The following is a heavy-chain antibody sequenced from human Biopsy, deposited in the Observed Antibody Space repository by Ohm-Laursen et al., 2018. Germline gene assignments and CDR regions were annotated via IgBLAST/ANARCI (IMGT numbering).Heavy chain of an antibody. V-gene: IGHV1-2*02. J-gene: IGHJ3*01. CDR3: ARDIMNRIAGLVARSDVFDV. Sequence: ASVKVSCKCSGYAVNDYFLHWLRQAPGQGPEWMGWISPNSGGTNYAQKFQGRVTMTTDMSTSTVYLELRRLISDDTAVYYCARDIMNRIAGLVARSDVFDVWGQGTLVTVSS. CDR1: GYAVNDYF. CDR2: ISPNSGGT. D-gene: IGHD3-16*01.